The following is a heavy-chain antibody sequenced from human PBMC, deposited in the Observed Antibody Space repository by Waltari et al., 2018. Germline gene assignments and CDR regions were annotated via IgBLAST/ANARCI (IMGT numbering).Heavy chain of an antibody. Sequence: QVQLQQWGAGLLKPSETLSLTCAVYGGSFSGYYWSWIRQPPGKGLEWIGEINHSGSTNYNPSLKSRVTISVDTSKNQFSLKLSSVTAADTAVYYCASRNYYGSGSSPNFDYWGQGTLVTVSS. J-gene: IGHJ4*02. D-gene: IGHD3-10*01. V-gene: IGHV4-34*01. CDR3: ASRNYYGSGSSPNFDY. CDR2: INHSGST. CDR1: GGSFSGYY.